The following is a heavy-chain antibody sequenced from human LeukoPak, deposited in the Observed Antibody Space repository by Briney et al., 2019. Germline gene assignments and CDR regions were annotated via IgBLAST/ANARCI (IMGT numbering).Heavy chain of an antibody. CDR1: GYTFTSYD. Sequence: GASVKVSCKASGYTFTSYDINWVRQATGQGLEWMGWMNPNRGNTGYAQKFQGRVTMTRNTSISTAYMELSSLRSEDTAVYYCAVGPTYYYDSSGYSDAFDIWGQGTMVTVSS. CDR3: AVGPTYYYDSSGYSDAFDI. J-gene: IGHJ3*02. D-gene: IGHD3-22*01. CDR2: MNPNRGNT. V-gene: IGHV1-8*01.